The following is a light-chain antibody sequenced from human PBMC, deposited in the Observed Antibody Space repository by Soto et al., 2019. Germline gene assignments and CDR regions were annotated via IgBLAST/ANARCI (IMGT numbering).Light chain of an antibody. CDR1: QEIHNW. CDR3: QQTKSFPGT. V-gene: IGKV1D-12*01. Sequence: DIQMTQSPSSMSTSVGDTVTITCRASQEIHNWVAWYQQKAGGPPKLLIYAASSLQSGFPSRFSGIGSGTEFSLTISRLQPEDSATYFCQQTKSFPGTFGGGTKVEVK. J-gene: IGKJ4*01. CDR2: AAS.